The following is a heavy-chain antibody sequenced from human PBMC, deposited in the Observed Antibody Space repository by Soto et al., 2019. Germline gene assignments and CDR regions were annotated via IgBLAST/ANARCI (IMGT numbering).Heavy chain of an antibody. Sequence: QVQLVESGGGVVQPGRSLRLSCAASGFTFSSYGMHWVRQAPGKGLEWVAVISYDGSNKYYADSVKGRFTISRDNSKKTLYVQMNSLRAEDTAVYYCAKDPRLDILTGAFEYWGQGTLVTVSS. J-gene: IGHJ4*02. D-gene: IGHD3-9*01. CDR2: ISYDGSNK. CDR3: AKDPRLDILTGAFEY. V-gene: IGHV3-30*18. CDR1: GFTFSSYG.